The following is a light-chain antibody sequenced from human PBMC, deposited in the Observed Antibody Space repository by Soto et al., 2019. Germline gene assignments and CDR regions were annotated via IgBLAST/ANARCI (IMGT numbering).Light chain of an antibody. Sequence: QSVLTQPSSASGTPGQRVTISCSGSSSNIGSNYVYWYQQLPGTAPKLLIYRNNQRPSGVPDQFSGSKSGTSASLAISGLRSEDEADYYCASWDDSLSTVVFGGGTKLTVL. V-gene: IGLV1-47*01. J-gene: IGLJ2*01. CDR3: ASWDDSLSTVV. CDR1: SSNIGSNY. CDR2: RNN.